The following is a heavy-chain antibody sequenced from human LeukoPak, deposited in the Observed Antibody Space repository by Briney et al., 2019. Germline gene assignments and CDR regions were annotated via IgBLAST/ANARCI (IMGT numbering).Heavy chain of an antibody. D-gene: IGHD6-13*01. CDR2: ISHHGIDK. CDR1: GFTFTNYA. CDR3: ARAVIAAAGKVWYYYYYMDV. Sequence: PGGSLRLSCSGSGFTFTNYAIHWVRRAPGKGLEWVAVISHHGIDKYYADSVKGRFTISRDNSKNTLYLQMNSLRAEDTAVYYCARAVIAAAGKVWYYYYYMDVWGKGTTVTVSS. J-gene: IGHJ6*03. V-gene: IGHV3-30-3*01.